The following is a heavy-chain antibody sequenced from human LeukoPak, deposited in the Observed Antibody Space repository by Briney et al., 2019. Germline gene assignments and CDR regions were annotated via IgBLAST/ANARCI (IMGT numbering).Heavy chain of an antibody. D-gene: IGHD4-23*01. V-gene: IGHV3-15*01. CDR1: GFTFSNAW. Sequence: GGSLRLSCAASGFTFSNAWMSWVRQAPGKGLEWVGRIKSKTDGGTTDYAAPVKGRFTISRDDSKNTLYLQMNSLRAEDTAVYYCAREDYGGNSVYYYYYMDVWGKGTTVTISS. CDR2: IKSKTDGGTT. J-gene: IGHJ6*03. CDR3: AREDYGGNSVYYYYYMDV.